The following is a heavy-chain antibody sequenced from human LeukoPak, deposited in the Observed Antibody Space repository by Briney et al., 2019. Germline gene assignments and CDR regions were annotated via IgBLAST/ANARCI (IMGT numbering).Heavy chain of an antibody. CDR2: IIPIFGTA. V-gene: IGHV1-69*13. CDR1: GGTFSSYA. J-gene: IGHJ4*02. CDR3: ARGGAATANYYFDY. Sequence: ASVKVSCKASGGTFSSYAISWVRQAPGQGLEWMGGIIPIFGTANYAQKFQGRVTITADESTSTAYMELSSLRSEDTAVYYCARGGAATANYYFDYWGQGTLVTASS. D-gene: IGHD4/OR15-4a*01.